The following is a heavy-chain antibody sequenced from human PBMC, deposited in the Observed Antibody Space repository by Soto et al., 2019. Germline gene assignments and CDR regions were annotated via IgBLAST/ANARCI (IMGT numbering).Heavy chain of an antibody. D-gene: IGHD5-12*01. CDR3: AARGTQGRWLEFADY. CDR2: IIPISGRT. Sequence: QVQLVQSGAEVKRPGSSVKVSCEASGGTFSSLGFTWVRQAPGQGLEWMGGIIPISGRTTFAPKFLGRVTFTADESTRTTYIELTALTSDDTAIYYCAARGTQGRWLEFADYWGQGTLVSVSS. J-gene: IGHJ4*02. V-gene: IGHV1-69*01. CDR1: GGTFSSLG.